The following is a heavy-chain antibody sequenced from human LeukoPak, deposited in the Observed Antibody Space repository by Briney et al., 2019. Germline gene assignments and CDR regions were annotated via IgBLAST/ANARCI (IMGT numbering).Heavy chain of an antibody. D-gene: IGHD2-2*01. J-gene: IGHJ6*02. CDR3: ARRYCISTSCLDYNYYGMDV. V-gene: IGHV3-21*05. Sequence: GGSLRLSCAASGFTFSSYEMNWVRQAPGKGLEWVSYISTSSSYTNYADSVKGRFTISRDNSKNSLYLQMNSLRAEDTAVYNCARRYCISTSCLDYNYYGMDVWGQGTTVTVSS. CDR1: GFTFSSYE. CDR2: ISTSSSYT.